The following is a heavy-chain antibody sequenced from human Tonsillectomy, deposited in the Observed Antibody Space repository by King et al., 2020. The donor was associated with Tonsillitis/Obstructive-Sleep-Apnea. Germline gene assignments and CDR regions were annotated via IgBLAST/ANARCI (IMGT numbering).Heavy chain of an antibody. CDR2: ISAYNGNT. CDR3: ARLFGGGSYYADHYYYMDV. D-gene: IGHD1-26*01. Sequence: VQLVESGAEVKKPGASVNVSCKASGYTFTSHPITWVRQAPGQGLECMGWISAYNGNTNYAQNLQGRVTMTADTSTSTAYMELRSLRSDDTAVYYCARLFGGGSYYADHYYYMDVWGKGTTVTVSS. CDR1: GYTFTSHP. V-gene: IGHV1-18*01. J-gene: IGHJ6*03.